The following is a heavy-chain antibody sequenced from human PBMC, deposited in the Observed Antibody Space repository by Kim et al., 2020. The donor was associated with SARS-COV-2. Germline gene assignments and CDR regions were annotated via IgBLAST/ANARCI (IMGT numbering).Heavy chain of an antibody. CDR3: ATPQITTLDSRFDY. Sequence: AQKFQGRVTITADESTSTAYMELSSLRSEDTAVYYCATPQITTLDSRFDYWGQGTLVTVSS. J-gene: IGHJ4*02. V-gene: IGHV1-69*01. D-gene: IGHD3-3*01.